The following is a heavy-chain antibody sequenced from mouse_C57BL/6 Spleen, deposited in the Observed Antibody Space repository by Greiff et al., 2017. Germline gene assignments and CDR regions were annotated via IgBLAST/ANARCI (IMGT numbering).Heavy chain of an antibody. Sequence: EVQLQQSGPELVKPGASVKISCKASGYTFTDYYMNWVNQSHGKSLEWIGDISPNNGGTSYHQKVKGKVTLTVDKSSSTAYLELRSLTSEDSAVYYCARRLYYGYWFAYWGKGTLVTVSA. V-gene: IGHV1-26*01. J-gene: IGHJ3*01. CDR2: ISPNNGGT. D-gene: IGHD2-2*01. CDR1: GYTFTDYY. CDR3: ARRLYYGYWFAY.